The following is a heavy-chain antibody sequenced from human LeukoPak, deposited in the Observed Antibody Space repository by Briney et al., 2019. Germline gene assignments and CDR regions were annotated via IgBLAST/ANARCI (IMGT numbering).Heavy chain of an antibody. J-gene: IGHJ4*02. CDR3: ARELLGADDY. CDR1: GFTCSSYW. Sequence: GGSLRLSCAASGFTCSSYWMSWVRQAPGKGLEWVANIKQDGSEKYYVDSVKGRFTISRDNAKNSLYLQMNSLRAEDTAVYYCARELLGADDYWGQGTLVTVSS. V-gene: IGHV3-7*01. CDR2: IKQDGSEK. D-gene: IGHD3-16*01.